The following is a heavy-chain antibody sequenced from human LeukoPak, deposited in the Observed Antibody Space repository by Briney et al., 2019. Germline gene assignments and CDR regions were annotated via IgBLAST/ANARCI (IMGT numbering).Heavy chain of an antibody. CDR2: ISYDGSNK. D-gene: IGHD2-15*01. CDR3: ARDQTGFCSGSSGLGSTFDY. V-gene: IGHV3-30*04. Sequence: PGRSLRLSCAASGFILSDYNMHWVRQAPGKGLEWVAVISYDGSNKYYADSVKGRFTISRDNSKNTLYLQMNSLRAVDTAVYYCARDQTGFCSGSSGLGSTFDYWGQGTLVTVSS. CDR1: GFILSDYN. J-gene: IGHJ4*02.